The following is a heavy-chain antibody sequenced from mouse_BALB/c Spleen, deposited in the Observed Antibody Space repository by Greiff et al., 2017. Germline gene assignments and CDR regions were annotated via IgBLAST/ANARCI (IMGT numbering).Heavy chain of an antibody. J-gene: IGHJ4*01. CDR2: ISYSGST. CDR1: GYSITSDYA. Sequence: VQLKQSGPGLVKPSQSLSLTCTVTGYSITSDYAWNWIRQFPGNKLEWMGYISYSGSTSYNPSLKSRISITRDTSKNQFFLQLNSVTTEDTATYYCAREDYGSSYPYYAMDYWGQGTSVTVSS. D-gene: IGHD1-1*01. V-gene: IGHV3-2*02. CDR3: AREDYGSSYPYYAMDY.